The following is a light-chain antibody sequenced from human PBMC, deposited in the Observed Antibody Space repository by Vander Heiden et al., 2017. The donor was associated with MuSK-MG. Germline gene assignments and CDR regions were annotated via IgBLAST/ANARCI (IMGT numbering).Light chain of an antibody. Sequence: HFVLTQPPSVSGAPGQTVTISCTGSSSNIGAPFDVHWYQQLPGAAPDLLIYANNNRPSGVPDRLSGSKSGTSASLAITGLRAEDEADYYCQSYDSSLRGVVFGGGTKVTVL. J-gene: IGLJ2*01. CDR2: ANN. CDR3: QSYDSSLRGVV. CDR1: SSNIGAPFD. V-gene: IGLV1-40*01.